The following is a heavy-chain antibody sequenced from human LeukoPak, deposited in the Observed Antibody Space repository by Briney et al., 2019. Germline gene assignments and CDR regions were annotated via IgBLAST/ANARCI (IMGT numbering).Heavy chain of an antibody. V-gene: IGHV4-59*01. CDR2: MYNSGST. Sequence: SETLSLTCTVSGGSISGYYWSWIRQPPGKGLEWIAYMYNSGSTNYNPSLTSRGTISIEKTKKQYSLLLTSLSAAATAIYYCARCIESYGDYCYWGQAILLTVSS. CDR1: GGSISGYY. J-gene: IGHJ4*02. D-gene: IGHD4-17*01. CDR3: ARCIESYGDYCY.